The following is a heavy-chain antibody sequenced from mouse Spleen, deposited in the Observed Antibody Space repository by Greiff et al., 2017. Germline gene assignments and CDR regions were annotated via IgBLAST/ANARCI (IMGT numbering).Heavy chain of an antibody. J-gene: IGHJ2*01. CDR2: ISSGGSYT. CDR3: ARQRYDYDTGYYFDY. V-gene: IGHV5-9-1*01. Sequence: DVMLVESGGGLVKPGGSLKLSCAASGFTFSSYAMSWVRQTPEKRLEWVATISSGGSYTYYPDSVKGRFTISRDNAKNTLYLQMSSLRSEDTAMYYCARQRYDYDTGYYFDYWGQGTTLTVSS. CDR1: GFTFSSYA. D-gene: IGHD2-4*01.